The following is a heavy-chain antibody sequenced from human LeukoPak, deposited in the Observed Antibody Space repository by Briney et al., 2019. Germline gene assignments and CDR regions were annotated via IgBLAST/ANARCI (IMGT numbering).Heavy chain of an antibody. D-gene: IGHD6-13*01. Sequence: GGSLRLSCAASGYTFSTYSMNWVRQAPGKGLEWVSFISSSSSYIYYADSLKGRFTISRDNAKNSLYLQMNSLRAEDTAVYYCARGSSSWYYFDYWGQGTLVTVSS. CDR2: ISSSSSYI. V-gene: IGHV3-21*01. CDR1: GYTFSTYS. CDR3: ARGSSSWYYFDY. J-gene: IGHJ4*02.